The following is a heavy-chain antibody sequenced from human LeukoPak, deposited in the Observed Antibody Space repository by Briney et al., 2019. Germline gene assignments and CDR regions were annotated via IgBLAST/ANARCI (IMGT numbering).Heavy chain of an antibody. J-gene: IGHJ4*02. V-gene: IGHV6-1*01. Sequence: SQTLSLTFAISGDSVSSNSAAWNWMRQSPPRGLEWLGRTYYRSHWYNDYAVSVKSRITINPDTTKNQFSLQLNSVTPEDTAMYYCARSVAVGDLDYWGQGTLVTVSS. D-gene: IGHD6-19*01. CDR1: GDSVSSNSAA. CDR3: ARSVAVGDLDY. CDR2: TYYRSHWYN.